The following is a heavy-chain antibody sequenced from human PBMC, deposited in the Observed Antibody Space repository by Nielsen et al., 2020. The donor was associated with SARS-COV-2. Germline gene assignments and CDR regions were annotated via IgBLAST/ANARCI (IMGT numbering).Heavy chain of an antibody. CDR1: GFSFRSYD. CDR3: ARGGETLGMAAAAHLADN. D-gene: IGHD2-15*01. CDR2: IYRRDGTP. Sequence: GGSLRLFCAASGFSFRSYDMTWVRQSPGKGLEWVSVIYRRDGTPYYRDSVRGRFTMSRDTAKNSLSLKMNSLRADDTAVYYCARGGETLGMAAAAHLADNWGQGTLGTVSS. J-gene: IGHJ4*02. V-gene: IGHV3-23*01.